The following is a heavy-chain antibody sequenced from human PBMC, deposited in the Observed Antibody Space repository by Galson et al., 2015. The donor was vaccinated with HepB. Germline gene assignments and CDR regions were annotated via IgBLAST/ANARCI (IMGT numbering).Heavy chain of an antibody. CDR1: GFTFSSYE. CDR2: ISSSGSTI. D-gene: IGHD5-18*01. V-gene: IGHV3-48*03. Sequence: SLRLSCAASGFTFSSYEMNWVRQAPGKGLEWVSYISSSGSTIYYADSVKGRFTISRDNAKNSLYLQMNSLRAEDTAVYYCAGSGYSYYFDYWGQGTLVTVSS. J-gene: IGHJ4*02. CDR3: AGSGYSYYFDY.